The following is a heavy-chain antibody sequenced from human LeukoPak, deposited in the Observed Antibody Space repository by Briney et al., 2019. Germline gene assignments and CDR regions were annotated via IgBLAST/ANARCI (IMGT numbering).Heavy chain of an antibody. J-gene: IGHJ4*02. CDR2: ISWNSGSK. V-gene: IGHV3-9*01. CDR3: AGGSGFIIDY. D-gene: IGHD3-3*01. CDR1: GFTFADYA. Sequence: GGSLRLSCAASGFTFADYAMHWVRQAPGKGLEWVSGISWNSGSKNYADSVKGRFTISRDNAKNSLYLEMNSLRGEDTAVYYCAGGSGFIIDYWGQGTPVTVSS.